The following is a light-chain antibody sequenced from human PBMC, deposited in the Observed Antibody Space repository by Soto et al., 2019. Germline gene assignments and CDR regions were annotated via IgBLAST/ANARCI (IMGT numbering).Light chain of an antibody. Sequence: MMRTQSPATLSVSPGERVTLSCRPSHSVNSHVAWYQQKPGQAPRLLLYGASTRATGIPVRFSGSGSGTEFTLTISSLQSEDFAVYYCQQYNNWPRTFGQGTMV. CDR2: GAS. V-gene: IGKV3-15*01. J-gene: IGKJ1*01. CDR1: HSVNSH. CDR3: QQYNNWPRT.